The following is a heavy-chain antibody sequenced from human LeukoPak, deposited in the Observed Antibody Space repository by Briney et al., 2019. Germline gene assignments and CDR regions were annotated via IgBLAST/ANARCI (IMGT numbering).Heavy chain of an antibody. Sequence: SETLSLTCAVSGYSISSSSWWGWIRQPPGKGLEWIAYIYHSGTTYYNPSLQSRVTMSVDTSKNQFSLKLSSVTAVDTAVYYCARIGSSNWFDPWGQGTLVTVSS. V-gene: IGHV4-28*01. CDR3: ARIGSSNWFDP. CDR1: GYSISSSSW. J-gene: IGHJ5*02. CDR2: IYHSGTT. D-gene: IGHD3-10*01.